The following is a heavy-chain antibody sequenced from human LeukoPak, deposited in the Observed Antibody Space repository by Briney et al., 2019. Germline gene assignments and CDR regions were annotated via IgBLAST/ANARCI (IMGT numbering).Heavy chain of an antibody. CDR3: VRDLGGRSGH. Sequence: GGSLRLSCAASGFTFSSNWMHRVRQAPGKGLVWDSRINEDGSTTSYADSVKGRSTIFRDNAKNTLYLQMNSLRAEDTAVYYCVRDLGGRSGHWGQGTLVTVSS. V-gene: IGHV3-74*01. CDR1: GFTFSSNW. J-gene: IGHJ4*02. CDR2: INEDGSTT. D-gene: IGHD1-26*01.